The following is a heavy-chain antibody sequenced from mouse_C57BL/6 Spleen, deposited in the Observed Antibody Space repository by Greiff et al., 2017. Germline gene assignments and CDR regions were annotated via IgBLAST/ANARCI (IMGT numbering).Heavy chain of an antibody. J-gene: IGHJ4*01. V-gene: IGHV5-17*01. CDR1: GFTFSDYG. CDR2: ISSGSSTI. CDR3: AREGTGTNYAMDY. Sequence: EVKLMESGGGLVKPGGSLKLSCAASGFTFSDYGMHWVRQAPEKGLEWVAYISSGSSTIYYADTVKGRFTISRDNAKNTLFLQMTSLRSEDTAMYYCAREGTGTNYAMDYWGQGTSVTVSS. D-gene: IGHD4-1*01.